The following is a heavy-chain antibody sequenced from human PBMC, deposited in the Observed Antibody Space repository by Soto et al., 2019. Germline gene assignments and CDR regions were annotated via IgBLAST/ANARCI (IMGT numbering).Heavy chain of an antibody. CDR3: ARRSIAVAGVPYCFDY. CDR2: IYYSGST. D-gene: IGHD6-19*01. Sequence: EMLSLTCSVSGGSMSSYYWSWIRQPPGKGLEWIGYIYYSGSTNYNPSLKSRVTISVDTSKNQFSLKLSSVTAADTAVYYCARRSIAVAGVPYCFDYWGQGTLVTVSS. V-gene: IGHV4-59*08. CDR1: GGSMSSYY. J-gene: IGHJ4*02.